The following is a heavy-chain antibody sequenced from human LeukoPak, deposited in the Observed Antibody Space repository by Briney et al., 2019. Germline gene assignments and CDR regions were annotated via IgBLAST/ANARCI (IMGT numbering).Heavy chain of an antibody. D-gene: IGHD6-19*01. J-gene: IGHJ4*02. CDR2: IKEDGSEK. CDR3: ARLIAVAGNRNFDY. V-gene: IGHV3-7*01. CDR1: GFTFSIYW. Sequence: GGSLRLSCAASGFTFSIYWMTWVRQAPGKGLEWVANIKEDGSEKYYVDSVKGRFTISRDNAKNSLYLQMNSLRAEDTAVYYCARLIAVAGNRNFDYWGQGTLVTVSS.